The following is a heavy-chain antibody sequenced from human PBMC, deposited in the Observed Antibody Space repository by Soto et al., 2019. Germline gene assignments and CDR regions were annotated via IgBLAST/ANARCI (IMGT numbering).Heavy chain of an antibody. Sequence: EVQLVESGGGLVKSGGSLRLSCAASGFTFNTYDMNWVRQAPGKGLEWVSSITTSSAYIYYADSLKGRITISRDNAKNSLFLQMNSLRAEDTAVYYCVRSGTARLLRHSWFDTWGQGTLVTVSS. CDR2: ITTSSAYI. J-gene: IGHJ5*02. V-gene: IGHV3-21*01. CDR3: VRSGTARLLRHSWFDT. CDR1: GFTFNTYD. D-gene: IGHD2-21*01.